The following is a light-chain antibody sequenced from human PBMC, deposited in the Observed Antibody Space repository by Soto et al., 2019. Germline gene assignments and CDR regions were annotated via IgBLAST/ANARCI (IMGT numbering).Light chain of an antibody. CDR1: QSISSY. CDR3: WQSYRTIVT. CDR2: VAS. Sequence: DIQMNQAPSSLSAAVGVRVTSTCRASQSISSYLNWDQQNPGKARKLLIYVASSLQSGVALRFSSSGSRTDFTLTISSLQPEDFATYLCWQSYRTIVTCGRGTSEHI. V-gene: IGKV1-39*01. J-gene: IGKJ3*01.